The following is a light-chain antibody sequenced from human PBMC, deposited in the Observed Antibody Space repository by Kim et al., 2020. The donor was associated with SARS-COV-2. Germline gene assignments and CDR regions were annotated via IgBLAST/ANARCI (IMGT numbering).Light chain of an antibody. V-gene: IGLV2-14*03. CDR1: SSDVGRYNY. CDR2: DIN. Sequence: QSALTQPASVSGSPGQSITISCAGTSSDVGRYNYVSWYQQHPGKAPKLIIYDINNRPSGVSNRFSGSKAGNTASLTISGLLAEDEADYYCSSYTSGTTIVFGAGTQVTVL. CDR3: SSYTSGTTIV. J-gene: IGLJ1*01.